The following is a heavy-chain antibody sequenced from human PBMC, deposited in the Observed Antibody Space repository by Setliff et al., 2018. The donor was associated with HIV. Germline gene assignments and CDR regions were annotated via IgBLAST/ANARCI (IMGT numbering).Heavy chain of an antibody. CDR1: GFTFSSYG. V-gene: IGHV3-72*01. Sequence: PGGSLRLSCAASGFTFSSYGMHWVRQAPGKGLEWVGRSRNKPNHYTTEYAASLKGRFTISRDEFNSLYLDMNSLKTEDTAVYYCAREIPAAAGLGAMDVWGQGTTVTVSS. J-gene: IGHJ6*02. CDR2: SRNKPNHYTT. D-gene: IGHD6-13*01. CDR3: AREIPAAAGLGAMDV.